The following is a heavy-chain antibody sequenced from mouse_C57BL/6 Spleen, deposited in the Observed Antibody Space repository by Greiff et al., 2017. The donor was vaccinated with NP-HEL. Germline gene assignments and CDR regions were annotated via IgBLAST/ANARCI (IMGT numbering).Heavy chain of an antibody. CDR1: GYAFSSYW. Sequence: QVQLQQSGAELVKPGASVKISCKASGYAFSSYWMNWVKQRPGKGLEWIGQIYPGDGDTNYNGKFKGKATLTADKSSSTAYMQLSSLTSEDSAVYFCARGGYYSAWFAYWGQGTLVTVSA. D-gene: IGHD2-3*01. CDR3: ARGGYYSAWFAY. CDR2: IYPGDGDT. J-gene: IGHJ3*01. V-gene: IGHV1-80*01.